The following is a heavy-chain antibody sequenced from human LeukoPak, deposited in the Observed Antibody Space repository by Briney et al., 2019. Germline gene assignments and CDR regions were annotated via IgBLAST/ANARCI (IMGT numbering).Heavy chain of an antibody. Sequence: PSETLSLTCTVSGGSISDYYWSWIRQPAGKGLEWIGRIYPSGSTDYSPSLKSRVTMSVDMYKNQFSLKLSSVTAADTAVYYCARGSGFWSGYYRFDYWGQGTLVTVSS. D-gene: IGHD3-3*01. J-gene: IGHJ4*02. CDR3: ARGSGFWSGYYRFDY. CDR1: GGSISDYY. V-gene: IGHV4-4*07. CDR2: IYPSGST.